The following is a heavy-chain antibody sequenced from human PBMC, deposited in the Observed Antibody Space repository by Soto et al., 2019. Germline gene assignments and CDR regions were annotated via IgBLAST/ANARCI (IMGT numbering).Heavy chain of an antibody. D-gene: IGHD6-13*01. V-gene: IGHV3-53*01. J-gene: IGHJ4*02. CDR1: GFTVNNNY. Sequence: GSLRLSCAASGFTVNNNYLTWVRQAPGKGLKWVSILYPNGRAYYADSVKGRFTISRDNAKNSLYLQMNSLRAEDTAVYYCARDEREQLAPLGYWGQGTLVTVSS. CDR3: ARDEREQLAPLGY. CDR2: LYPNGRA.